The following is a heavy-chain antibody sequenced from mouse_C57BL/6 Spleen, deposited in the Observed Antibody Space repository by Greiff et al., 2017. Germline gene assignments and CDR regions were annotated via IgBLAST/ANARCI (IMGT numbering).Heavy chain of an antibody. CDR2: INPNNGGT. CDR3: ARGGNSNYVAWFAY. J-gene: IGHJ3*01. Sequence: VQLQQSGPELVKPGASVKMSCKASGYTFTDYNMHWVKQSHGKSLEWIGYINPNNGGTSYNQKFKGKATLTVNKSSSTAYMELRSLTSEDSAVYYCARGGNSNYVAWFAYWGEEALVTVSA. V-gene: IGHV1-22*01. CDR1: GYTFTDYN. D-gene: IGHD2-5*01.